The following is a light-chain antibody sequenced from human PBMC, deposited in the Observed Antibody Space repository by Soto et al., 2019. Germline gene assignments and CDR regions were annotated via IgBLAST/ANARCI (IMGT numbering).Light chain of an antibody. CDR3: QNYNSAPRT. CDR2: AAS. J-gene: IGKJ1*01. V-gene: IGKV1-27*01. CDR1: QAITLY. Sequence: DIRMTQSPSSLSASVGDRVTITCRASQAITLYLAWYQQKPGKSPNLLIYAASTLQSGVPSRFSGSGSGTDFTLTISSLQPEDVATYFCQNYNSAPRTFGQGTRVEIK.